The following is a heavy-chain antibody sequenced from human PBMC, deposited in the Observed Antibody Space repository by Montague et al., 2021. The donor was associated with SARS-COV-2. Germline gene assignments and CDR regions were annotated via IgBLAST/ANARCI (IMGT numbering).Heavy chain of an antibody. V-gene: IGHV3-64*01. J-gene: IGHJ6*04. CDR3: ASVVYADCSSTSCYTSSYVLDV. Sequence: SLRLSCAASGFTFSSYSMHWVRQAPGKGLEYVSSISSNGGSTYYXNSVKGRFTISRDNSKNTLYLQMVSLRAEDMAVYYCASVVYADCSSTSCYTSSYVLDVWGKGTTVTVSS. CDR2: ISSNGGST. CDR1: GFTFSSYS. D-gene: IGHD2-2*02.